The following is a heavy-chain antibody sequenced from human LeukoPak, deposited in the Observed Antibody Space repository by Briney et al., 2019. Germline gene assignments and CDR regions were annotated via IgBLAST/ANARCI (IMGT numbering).Heavy chain of an antibody. V-gene: IGHV4-39*01. Sequence: PSETLSLTCTVSGGSISSGSYYWGWIRQPPGKGLEWIGSIYYSGSTYYNPSLKSRVTISVDTSKNQFSLKLSSVTAADTAVYYCARHAFAIGSYGDYWGQGTLVTVSS. CDR2: IYYSGST. D-gene: IGHD1-26*01. CDR3: ARHAFAIGSYGDY. CDR1: GGSISSGSYY. J-gene: IGHJ4*02.